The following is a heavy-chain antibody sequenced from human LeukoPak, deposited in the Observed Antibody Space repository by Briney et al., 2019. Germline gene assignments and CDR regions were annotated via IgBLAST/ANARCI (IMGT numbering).Heavy chain of an antibody. D-gene: IGHD5-18*01. J-gene: IGHJ3*02. Sequence: GGSLRLSCAASGFTFSSYAMSWVRQAPGKGLEWVSAIGGSGGSTYYADSVKGRFTISRDNSKNTLYLQMNSLRAEDTAVYYCVVDTAMVDAFDIWGQGTMVTVSS. CDR3: VVDTAMVDAFDI. CDR2: IGGSGGST. CDR1: GFTFSSYA. V-gene: IGHV3-23*01.